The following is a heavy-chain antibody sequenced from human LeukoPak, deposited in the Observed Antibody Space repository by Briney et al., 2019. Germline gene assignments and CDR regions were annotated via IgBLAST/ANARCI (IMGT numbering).Heavy chain of an antibody. Sequence: SETLSLTCAVSGYSISTAYHRGWIRQPPGKGLEWIGSVFYTGKTYYNPSLQSRLTISMDKSKNHFSLQLTSVTAADTAVYYCARDGVVPAFFDHWGQGTRAIVSS. J-gene: IGHJ4*02. V-gene: IGHV4-38-2*02. CDR3: ARDGVVPAFFDH. D-gene: IGHD3-3*01. CDR2: VFYTGKT. CDR1: GYSISTAYH.